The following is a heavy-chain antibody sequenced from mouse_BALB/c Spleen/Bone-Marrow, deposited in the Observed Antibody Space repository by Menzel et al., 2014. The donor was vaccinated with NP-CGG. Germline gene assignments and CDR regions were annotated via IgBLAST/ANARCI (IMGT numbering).Heavy chain of an antibody. V-gene: IGHV14-3*02. J-gene: IGHJ3*01. CDR2: IDLANGNT. Sequence: EVQLQQSGAELVKPGASVKLSCTASGFNIKDTYMHWVKQRPEQGLEWIGRIDLANGNTKYDPKFQGKATITADTSSNTAYLQLSSLTSEDTAVYYCARLDLFAYRGQGTLVTVSA. CDR1: GFNIKDTY. CDR3: ARLDLFAY.